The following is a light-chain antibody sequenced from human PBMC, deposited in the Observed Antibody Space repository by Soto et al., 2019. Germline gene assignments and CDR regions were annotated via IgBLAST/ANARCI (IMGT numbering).Light chain of an antibody. CDR3: TSFTSIHTYV. V-gene: IGLV2-14*01. CDR2: EVT. CDR1: SNDVSGYNF. Sequence: QSALTQPASVSGSPGQSITISCTGTSNDVSGYNFVSWYQQHPDKAPRLMIYEVTNRPSGVSDRFSGSKSGNTASLTISGLQAEDEADYYCTSFTSIHTYVFGTGTKVTVL. J-gene: IGLJ1*01.